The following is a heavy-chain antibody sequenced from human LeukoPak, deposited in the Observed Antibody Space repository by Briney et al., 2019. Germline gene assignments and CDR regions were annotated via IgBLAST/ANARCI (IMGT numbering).Heavy chain of an antibody. D-gene: IGHD3-10*01. Sequence: SETLSLTCTVPGGSISSSSYYWGWIRQPPRKGLEWIGSIYYSGSTYYNPSLTSRVTISVDTSKNQFSLKLSSVTAADTAVYYCARHPMSPYGLVMDVWGKGTTVTVSS. CDR3: ARHPMSPYGLVMDV. CDR2: IYYSGST. CDR1: GGSISSSSYY. V-gene: IGHV4-39*01. J-gene: IGHJ6*03.